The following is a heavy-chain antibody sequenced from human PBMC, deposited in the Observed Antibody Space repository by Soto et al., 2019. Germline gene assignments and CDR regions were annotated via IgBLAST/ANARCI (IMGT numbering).Heavy chain of an antibody. D-gene: IGHD2-2*01. Sequence: SETLSLTCTVSGDSISTDYWSWIRQSPGKGLEWIGFIYYGGSTNYNPSLKSRVTISVDTPKNQFSLKLSSVTAADTAVYYCARVPDRRGQGTLVTVSS. CDR2: IYYGGST. CDR1: GDSISTDY. V-gene: IGHV4-59*12. CDR3: ARVPDR. J-gene: IGHJ5*02.